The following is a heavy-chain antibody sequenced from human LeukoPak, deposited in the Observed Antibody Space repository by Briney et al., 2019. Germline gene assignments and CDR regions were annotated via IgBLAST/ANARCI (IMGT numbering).Heavy chain of an antibody. CDR2: ISSSSSYI. V-gene: IGHV3-21*01. J-gene: IGHJ4*02. Sequence: PGGSLRLSCAASGFTVSSNYMSWVRQAPGKGLEWVSSISSSSSYIYYADSVKGRFTISRDNAKNSLYLQMNSLRAEDTAVYYCARVGSGWYFDYWGQGTLVTVSS. CDR3: ARVGSGWYFDY. D-gene: IGHD6-19*01. CDR1: GFTVSSNY.